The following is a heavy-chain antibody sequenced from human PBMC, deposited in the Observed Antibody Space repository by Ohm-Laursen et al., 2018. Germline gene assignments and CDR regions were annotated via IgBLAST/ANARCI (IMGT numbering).Heavy chain of an antibody. V-gene: IGHV4-4*08. J-gene: IGHJ3*01. CDR2: FYHSGGT. Sequence: GTLSLTCSVSGASISSYYWTWIRQPPGKGLEWIGHFYHSGGTNNNPSFKSRVTISIDTSKNQVSLNLNSVTAADTAVYYCASSQSSSWYHAFDVWGQGTMVTVSS. CDR3: ASSQSSSWYHAFDV. CDR1: GASISSYY. D-gene: IGHD6-13*01.